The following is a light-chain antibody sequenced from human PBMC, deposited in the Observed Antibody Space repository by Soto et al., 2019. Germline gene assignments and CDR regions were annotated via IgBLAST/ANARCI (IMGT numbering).Light chain of an antibody. CDR3: QHYGSVPRPWT. CDR2: GAS. V-gene: IGKV3-20*01. CDR1: QSVSSSF. Sequence: VLTQSPDTLSLSPGERATLSCRASQSVSSSFLSWYQQKPGQAPRLLIYGASSRATGISERFSGSGSGTDFTLTIARLEPEDFAVYYCQHYGSVPRPWTFGQGTKVDIK. J-gene: IGKJ1*01.